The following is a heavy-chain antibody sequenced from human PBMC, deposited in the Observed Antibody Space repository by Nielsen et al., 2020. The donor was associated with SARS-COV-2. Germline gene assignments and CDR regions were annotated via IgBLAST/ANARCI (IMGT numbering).Heavy chain of an antibody. CDR2: IKQDGSEK. CDR1: GFTFSSYW. CDR3: ARDDDPIQLWATGDYYGMDV. Sequence: GESLKISCAASGFTFSSYWMSWVRQAPGKGLEWVANIKQDGSEKYYVDSVKGRFTISRDNAKNSLYLQMNSLRAEDTAVYYCARDDDPIQLWATGDYYGMDVWGQGTTVTVSS. J-gene: IGHJ6*02. V-gene: IGHV3-7*01. D-gene: IGHD5-18*01.